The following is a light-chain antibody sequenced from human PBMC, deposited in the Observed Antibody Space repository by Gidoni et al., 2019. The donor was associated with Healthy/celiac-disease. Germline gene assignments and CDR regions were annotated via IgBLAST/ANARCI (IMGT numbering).Light chain of an antibody. V-gene: IGKV1-33*01. CDR1: QYISNY. J-gene: IGKJ1*01. Sequence: IHITPSPSSLSASAGDRVTITCPASQYISNYLNWYQQKPGKAPTLLIYDASNLETGVPARFSGSGSGTDFTFTISSLQPEDIATYYCQQYDNLPGTFGQGTKVEIK. CDR3: QQYDNLPGT. CDR2: DAS.